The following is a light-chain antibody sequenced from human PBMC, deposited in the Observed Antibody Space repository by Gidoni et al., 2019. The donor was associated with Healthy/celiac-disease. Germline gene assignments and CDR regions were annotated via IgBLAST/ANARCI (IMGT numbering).Light chain of an antibody. CDR1: QDISNY. CDR2: DTS. CDR3: QHYDNLSALT. V-gene: IGKV1-33*01. J-gene: IGKJ4*01. Sequence: DIQMTQSPSSLSASVGDRVTITCQASQDISNYLNWYQQKPGKAPKLLIYDTSNLETGVPSRFSGSGSRTDFTFTISSLQPEDIATYYCQHYDNLSALTFGGXTKVEIQ.